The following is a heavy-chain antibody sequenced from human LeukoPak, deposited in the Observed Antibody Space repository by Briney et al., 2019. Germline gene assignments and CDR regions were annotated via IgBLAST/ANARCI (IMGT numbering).Heavy chain of an antibody. Sequence: ASVKVSCKTSGYTFTTYYVHWVRQAPGQGLEWMGLIRPHDGSTLFAEMFQGRVTVTRDTSITTAYMELRRLTSDDTAIYYCARVEGGITTTGDWGQGTQVTVSS. CDR3: ARVEGGITTTGD. CDR1: GYTFTTYY. CDR2: IRPHDGST. V-gene: IGHV1-2*02. D-gene: IGHD1-14*01. J-gene: IGHJ4*02.